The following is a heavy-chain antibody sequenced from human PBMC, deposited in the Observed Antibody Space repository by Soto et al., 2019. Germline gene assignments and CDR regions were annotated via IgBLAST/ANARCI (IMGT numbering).Heavy chain of an antibody. D-gene: IGHD1-26*01. V-gene: IGHV1-2*04. CDR2: INPNSGGT. J-gene: IGHJ4*02. CDR1: GYTFTGYY. Sequence: ASVKVSCKASGYTFTGYYMHWVRQAPGQGLEWMGWINPNSGGTNYAQKFQGWVTMTRDTSISTAYMGLSRLRSDDTAVYYCAKAHSGSYPYFDYWGQGTLVTVSS. CDR3: AKAHSGSYPYFDY.